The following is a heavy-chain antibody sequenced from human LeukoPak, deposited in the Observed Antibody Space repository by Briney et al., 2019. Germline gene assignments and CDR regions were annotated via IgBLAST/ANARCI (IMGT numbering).Heavy chain of an antibody. Sequence: GGSLRLSCAASGFVLGKHYMSWIRQAPGKGLEWVSYISSSGSTIYYADSVKGRSTISRDNAKNSLYLQMNSLRAEDTAVYYCAREGRYYDSSGYYIDYWGQGTLVTVSS. CDR2: ISSSGSTI. CDR3: AREGRYYDSSGYYIDY. V-gene: IGHV3-11*01. D-gene: IGHD3-22*01. CDR1: GFVLGKHY. J-gene: IGHJ4*02.